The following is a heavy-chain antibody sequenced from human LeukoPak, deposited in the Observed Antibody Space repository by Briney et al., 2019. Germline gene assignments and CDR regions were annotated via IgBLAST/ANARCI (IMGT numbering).Heavy chain of an antibody. CDR2: INSRSSTI. CDR3: ARERPGSASAFEY. J-gene: IGHJ4*02. D-gene: IGHD6-25*01. CDR1: GFTFSTHD. V-gene: IGHV3-48*04. Sequence: GGSLRLSCAASGFTFSTHDVNWVRQAPGKGLEWVSFINSRSSTIYYADSVKGRFTISRDNARNSLYLQMNSLRAEDTAMFYCARERPGSASAFEYWGQGTLVTVSS.